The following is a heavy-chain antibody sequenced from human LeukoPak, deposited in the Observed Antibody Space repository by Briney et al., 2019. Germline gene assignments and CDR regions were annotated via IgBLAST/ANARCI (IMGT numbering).Heavy chain of an antibody. D-gene: IGHD6-13*01. V-gene: IGHV3-53*01. CDR1: GFTVSSNY. CDR2: IYSGGST. CDR3: ARGISAAGTRAFDY. Sequence: AGGSLRLSCAASGFTVSSNYMSWVRQAPGKGLEWVSVIYSGGSTYYADSVKARFTISRDNSKNTLYLQMNSLRAEDTAVYYCARGISAAGTRAFDYWGQGTLVTVSS. J-gene: IGHJ4*02.